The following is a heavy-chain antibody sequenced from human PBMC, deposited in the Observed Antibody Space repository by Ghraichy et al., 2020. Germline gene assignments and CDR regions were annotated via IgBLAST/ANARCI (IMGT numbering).Heavy chain of an antibody. CDR3: VKDKNSSWRYYVHLDY. J-gene: IGHJ4*01. CDR2: ISWNSDTS. V-gene: IGHV3-9*01. CDR1: GYTIDDFA. Sequence: LSLTCTVSGYTIDDFAKYWVRQPPGRDVEEVSTISWNSDTSGYADSVKSRFSISRDNTKNYLHLHMNSVSAADTAVYYCVKDKNSSWRYYVHLDYWGPCTLVPVSS. D-gene: IGHD3-10*01.